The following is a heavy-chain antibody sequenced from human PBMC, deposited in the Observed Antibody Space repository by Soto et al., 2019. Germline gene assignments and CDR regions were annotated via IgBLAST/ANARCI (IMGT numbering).Heavy chain of an antibody. CDR1: GFTFSSYG. D-gene: IGHD3-10*01. V-gene: IGHV3-30*18. Sequence: LRLSCAASGFTFSSYGMHWVRQAPGKGLEWVAVISYDGSNKYYADSVKGRFTISRDNSKNTLYLQMNSLRAEDTAVYYCAKETYGSGSYSHYYYYGMDVWGQGTTVTVSS. CDR2: ISYDGSNK. J-gene: IGHJ6*02. CDR3: AKETYGSGSYSHYYYYGMDV.